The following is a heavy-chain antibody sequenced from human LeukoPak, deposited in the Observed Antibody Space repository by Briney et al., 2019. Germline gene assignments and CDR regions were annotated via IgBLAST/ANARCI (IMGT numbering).Heavy chain of an antibody. CDR3: ARDFWSSGQDTTALWFGEKPYGMDV. CDR1: GGSISSSNW. J-gene: IGHJ6*02. CDR2: IYHGGYT. Sequence: SSGTLSLTCAVSGGSISSSNWWSWVRQPPGKGLEWIGEIYHGGYTNYNPSLKSRVTISVDKSRNQFSLKLSSVTAADTAVYYCARDFWSSGQDTTALWFGEKPYGMDVWGQGTTVTVSS. D-gene: IGHD3-10*01. V-gene: IGHV4-4*02.